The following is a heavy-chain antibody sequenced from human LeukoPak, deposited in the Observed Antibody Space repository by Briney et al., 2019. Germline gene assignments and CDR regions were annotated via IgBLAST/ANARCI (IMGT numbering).Heavy chain of an antibody. J-gene: IGHJ4*02. D-gene: IGHD6-6*01. Sequence: GGSLRLSCAASGFTVSSNYMSWVRQAPGKGLEWVSVIYSGGSTYYADSVKGRFTISRDNSKNTLYLQMNSLRAEDTAVYYCADNQGAYSSSSDDYWGQGTWSPSPQ. V-gene: IGHV3-66*01. CDR3: ADNQGAYSSSSDDY. CDR2: IYSGGST. CDR1: GFTVSSNY.